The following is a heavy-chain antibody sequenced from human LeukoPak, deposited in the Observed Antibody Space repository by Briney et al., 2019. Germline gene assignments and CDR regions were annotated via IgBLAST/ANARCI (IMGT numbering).Heavy chain of an antibody. Sequence: GGSLRLSCVASGFTFSSYAMSWVRQAPGKGLEWVSAISGSGITTHYAGSVKGRFSISRDNSKNTLYLQMNSLRAEDTAVYYCAKTRPLDSSSWSHGDYWGQGTLVTVSS. CDR2: ISGSGITT. D-gene: IGHD6-13*01. CDR3: AKTRPLDSSSWSHGDY. J-gene: IGHJ4*02. CDR1: GFTFSSYA. V-gene: IGHV3-23*01.